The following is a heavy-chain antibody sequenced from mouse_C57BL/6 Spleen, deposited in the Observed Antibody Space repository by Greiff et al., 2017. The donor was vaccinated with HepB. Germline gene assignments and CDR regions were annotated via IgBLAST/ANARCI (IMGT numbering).Heavy chain of an antibody. Sequence: QVHVKQSGAELVKPGASVKISCKASGYAFSSYWMNWVKQRPGKGLEWIGQIYPGDGDTNYNGKFKGKATLTADKSSSTAYMQLSSLTSEDSAVYFCARWLRGYFDVWGTGTTVTVSS. CDR3: ARWLRGYFDV. CDR1: GYAFSSYW. V-gene: IGHV1-80*01. J-gene: IGHJ1*03. CDR2: IYPGDGDT. D-gene: IGHD2-2*01.